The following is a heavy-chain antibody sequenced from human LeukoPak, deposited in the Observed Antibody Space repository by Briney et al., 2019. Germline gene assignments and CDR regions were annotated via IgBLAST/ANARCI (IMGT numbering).Heavy chain of an antibody. CDR3: ARDTIVGDVTQDFDT. D-gene: IGHD3-3*01. J-gene: IGHJ4*02. V-gene: IGHV3-48*04. CDR2: ISGSGTTI. CDR1: GFPFSAYS. Sequence: PGGSLRLSCAASGFPFSAYSMNWVRQAPGKGLEWIAYISGSGTTIFYADSVKGRFTISRDNANQALNLQMSSLTAEDTAVYYCARDTIVGDVTQDFDTWGQGTLVTVSS.